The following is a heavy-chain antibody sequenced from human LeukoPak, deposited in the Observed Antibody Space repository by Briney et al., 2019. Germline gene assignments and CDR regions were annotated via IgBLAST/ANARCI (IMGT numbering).Heavy chain of an antibody. V-gene: IGHV3-23*01. D-gene: IGHD2-2*01. J-gene: IGHJ3*02. CDR1: GFTFSSYA. CDR2: ISGSGGST. CDR3: AKDLRLGYCSSTSCYWHFDAFDI. Sequence: PGESLRLSCAASGFTFSSYAMSWVRQAPGKGLEWVSAISGSGGSTYYADSAKGRFTISRDNSKNTLYLQMNSLRAEDTGVYYCAKDLRLGYCSSTSCYWHFDAFDIWGQGTMVTVSS.